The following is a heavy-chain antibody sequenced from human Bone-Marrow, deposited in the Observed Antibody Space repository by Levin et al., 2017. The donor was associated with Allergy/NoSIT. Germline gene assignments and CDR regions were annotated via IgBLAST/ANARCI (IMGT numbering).Heavy chain of an antibody. Sequence: GGSLRLSCVASGFTFNTFSMNWVRQAPGKGLEWVSFINPISTYIDYADSVKGRFTISRDNAKNSLYLQMNSLRDDDTAVYYCARDTGSACESTAGPDYWGQGTLVTVSS. J-gene: IGHJ4*02. CDR3: ARDTGSACESTAGPDY. CDR2: INPISTYI. D-gene: IGHD5-12*01. CDR1: GFTFNTFS. V-gene: IGHV3-48*02.